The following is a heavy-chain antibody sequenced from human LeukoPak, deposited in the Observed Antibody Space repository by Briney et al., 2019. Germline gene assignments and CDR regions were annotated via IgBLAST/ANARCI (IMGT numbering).Heavy chain of an antibody. V-gene: IGHV1-46*01. CDR1: GYTFTSYY. J-gene: IGHJ6*02. D-gene: IGHD2-2*01. Sequence: ASVKVSCKASGYTFTSYYMHWMRQAPGQGLEWMGIINPSGGSTSYAQKSQGRVTMTRDTSTSTVYMELSSLRSEDTAVYYCASYIVVVPAAYLNYYGMDVWGQGTTVTVSS. CDR2: INPSGGST. CDR3: ASYIVVVPAAYLNYYGMDV.